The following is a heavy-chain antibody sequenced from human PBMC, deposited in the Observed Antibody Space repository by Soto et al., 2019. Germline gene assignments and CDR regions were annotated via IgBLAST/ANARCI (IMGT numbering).Heavy chain of an antibody. CDR2: ISGSGGST. J-gene: IGHJ3*02. CDR1: EFTFSSYA. V-gene: IGHV3-23*01. CDR3: AKDNYDSSGYYDPDAFDI. D-gene: IGHD3-22*01. Sequence: GGSLRLSCAASEFTFSSYAMSWVRQAPGKGLEWVSAISGSGGSTYYADSVKGRFTISRDNSKNTLYLQMNSLRAEDTALFYCAKDNYDSSGYYDPDAFDIWGQGTMVTVSS.